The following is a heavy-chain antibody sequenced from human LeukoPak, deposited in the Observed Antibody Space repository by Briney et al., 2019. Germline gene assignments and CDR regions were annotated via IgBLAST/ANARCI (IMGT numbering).Heavy chain of an antibody. V-gene: IGHV3-48*01. Sequence: GGSLRLSCAASGFTFSSYSMDWVRQAPGKGLEWVSYISSSSSTIYYADSVKGRFTISRDNAKNSLYLQMNSLRAEDTAVYYCARDGWIAAAGTTNFDYWGQGTLVTVSS. D-gene: IGHD6-13*01. CDR2: ISSSSSTI. CDR3: ARDGWIAAAGTTNFDY. CDR1: GFTFSSYS. J-gene: IGHJ4*02.